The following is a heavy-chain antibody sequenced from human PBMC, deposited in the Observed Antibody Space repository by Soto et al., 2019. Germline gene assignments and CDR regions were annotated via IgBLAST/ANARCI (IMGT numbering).Heavy chain of an antibody. D-gene: IGHD3-10*01. J-gene: IGHJ5*02. V-gene: IGHV4-59*01. CDR1: GGSFSGYY. Sequence: SETLSLTCAVYGGSFSGYYWSWIRQPPGKGLEWIGYIYYSGSTNYNPSLKSRVTISVDTSKNQFSLKLSSVTAADTAVYYCARDIDYYGSGRTWYDPWGQGTLVTVSS. CDR3: ARDIDYYGSGRTWYDP. CDR2: IYYSGST.